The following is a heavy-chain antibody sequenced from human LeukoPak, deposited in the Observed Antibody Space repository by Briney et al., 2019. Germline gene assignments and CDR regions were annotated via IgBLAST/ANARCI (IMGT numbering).Heavy chain of an antibody. CDR1: GFTFSSYG. D-gene: IGHD6-13*01. Sequence: GGSLRLSCAASGFTFSSYGMHWVRQAPGKGLEWVAFIRYDGSNKYYADSVKGRFTISRDNSKNTLYLQMNSLRAEDTAVYYCAKAGSWRYTLTDYWGQGTLVTVSS. J-gene: IGHJ4*02. V-gene: IGHV3-30*02. CDR2: IRYDGSNK. CDR3: AKAGSWRYTLTDY.